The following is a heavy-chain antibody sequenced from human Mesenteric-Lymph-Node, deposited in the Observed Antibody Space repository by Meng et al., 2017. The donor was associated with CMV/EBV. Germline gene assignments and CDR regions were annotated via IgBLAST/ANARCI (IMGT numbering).Heavy chain of an antibody. CDR1: GFTFSSYG. Sequence: GESLKISCAASGFTFSSYGISWVRQAPGQGLEWMGWISAYNGNTNYAQKLQGRVTMTTDTSTSTAYMELRSLRSDDTAVYYCARDSGRSPQLQLLSGWFDPWGQGTLVTVSS. J-gene: IGHJ5*02. D-gene: IGHD1-7*01. CDR2: ISAYNGNT. V-gene: IGHV1-18*01. CDR3: ARDSGRSPQLQLLSGWFDP.